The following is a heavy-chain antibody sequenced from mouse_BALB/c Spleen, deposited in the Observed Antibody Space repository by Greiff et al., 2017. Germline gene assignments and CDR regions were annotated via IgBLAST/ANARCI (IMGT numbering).Heavy chain of an antibody. CDR3: AKIDYGYDGYAMDY. CDR1: GYSFTSYY. CDR2: IDPFNGGT. V-gene: IGHV1S135*01. D-gene: IGHD2-2*01. J-gene: IGHJ4*01. Sequence: VHVKQSGPELMKPGASVKISCKASGYSFTSYYMHWVKQSHGKSLEWIGYIDPFNGGTSYNQKFKGKATLTVDKSSSTAYMHLSSLTSEDSAVYYCAKIDYGYDGYAMDYWGQGTSVTVSS.